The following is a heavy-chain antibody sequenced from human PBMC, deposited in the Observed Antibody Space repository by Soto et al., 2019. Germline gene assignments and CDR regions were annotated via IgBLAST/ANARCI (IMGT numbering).Heavy chain of an antibody. CDR1: GGSISSSSYY. CDR2: IYYSGST. CDR3: ARRGDYVVDY. D-gene: IGHD4-17*01. J-gene: IGHJ4*02. V-gene: IGHV4-39*01. Sequence: SETLSLTCTVSGGSISSSSYYWGWIRQPPGKGLEWIGSIYYSGSTYYNPSLKSRVTISVDTSKNQFSLKLSSVTAADTAVYYCARRGDYVVDYWGQGTLVTVSS.